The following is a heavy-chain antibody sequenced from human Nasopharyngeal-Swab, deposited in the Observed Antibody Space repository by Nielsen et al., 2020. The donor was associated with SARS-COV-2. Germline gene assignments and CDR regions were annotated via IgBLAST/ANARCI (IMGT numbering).Heavy chain of an antibody. CDR2: TTHSEGT. Sequence: PGKGLEWIGETTHSEGTNYNPSLKSRVTISEGASKNQFSLRLNSVTAADTAVYYCATGYDRSKIGYWGQGILVTVSS. J-gene: IGHJ1*01. D-gene: IGHD3-22*01. CDR3: ATGYDRSKIGY. V-gene: IGHV4-34*01.